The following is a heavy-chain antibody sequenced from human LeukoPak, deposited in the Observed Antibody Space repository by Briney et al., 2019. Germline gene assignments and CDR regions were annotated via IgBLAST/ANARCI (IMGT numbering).Heavy chain of an antibody. CDR3: ARSLDTALVSEF. CDR2: IYYSGST. V-gene: IGHV4-39*01. D-gene: IGHD5-18*01. CDR1: GGPISSGSYY. J-gene: IGHJ4*02. Sequence: SETLSLTCSVSGGPISSGSYYWGWIRQRPGKGLEWIGSIYYSGSTYYNPSLKSRVTISVDTSKNQFSLKLSSVPAADAAVYYCARSLDTALVSEFWGQGTLVTVSS.